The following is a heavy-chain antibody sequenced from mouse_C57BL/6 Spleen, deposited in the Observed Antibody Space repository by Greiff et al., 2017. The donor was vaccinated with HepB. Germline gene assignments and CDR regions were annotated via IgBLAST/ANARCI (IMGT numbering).Heavy chain of an antibody. CDR2: IYPRSGNT. J-gene: IGHJ4*01. CDR3: SRRRDYDRDYYAMDY. D-gene: IGHD2-4*01. Sequence: VQLQQSGAELARPGASVKLSCKASGYTFTSYGISWVKQRTGQGLEWIGEIYPRSGNTYYNEKFKGKATLTADKSSSTAYMELRSLTSEDSAVYFCSRRRDYDRDYYAMDYWGQGTSVTVSS. CDR1: GYTFTSYG. V-gene: IGHV1-81*01.